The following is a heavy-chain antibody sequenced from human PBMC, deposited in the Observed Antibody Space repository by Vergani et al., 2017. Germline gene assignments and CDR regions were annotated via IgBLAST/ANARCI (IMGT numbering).Heavy chain of an antibody. D-gene: IGHD2-15*01. Sequence: EVQLVQSGAEVKKPGESLKISCKGSGYSFTSYWIGWVRQMPGKGLEWMGIIYPGDSDTRYSPSFQGQVTISADKSISTAYLPWSSLKASDTAMYYCARLVSYCSGGSCYSEHYYYYMDVWGKGTTVTVSS. CDR1: GYSFTSYW. V-gene: IGHV5-51*01. CDR2: IYPGDSDT. CDR3: ARLVSYCSGGSCYSEHYYYYMDV. J-gene: IGHJ6*03.